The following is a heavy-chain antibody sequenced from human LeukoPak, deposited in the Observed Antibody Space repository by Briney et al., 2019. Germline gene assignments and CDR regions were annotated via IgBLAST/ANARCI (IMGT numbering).Heavy chain of an antibody. V-gene: IGHV3-23*01. CDR2: VSGSGETT. Sequence: GGSLRLSCVASGFTFSTYALSWVRQAPGEGLEWVSSVSGSGETTYYADSVKGRFTVSRDNSKTTMFLQMNSLRAEDTATYYCAKDKPGTGRYIPWGQGTLVTVSS. D-gene: IGHD6-19*01. J-gene: IGHJ5*02. CDR3: AKDKPGTGRYIP. CDR1: GFTFSTYA.